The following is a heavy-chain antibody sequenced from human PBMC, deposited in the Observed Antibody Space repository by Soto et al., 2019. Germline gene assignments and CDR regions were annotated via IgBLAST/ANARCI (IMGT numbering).Heavy chain of an antibody. Sequence: LSLTCTVSGGSIRVQSYYWTWIRQTPGRGLEWVGSSYYSGNSYFNPALKARVTISFDTSTNQFSLRLTSVTAADTAVYSCTRRYHWNDYYFDPWSQGTLVTVSS. CDR1: GGSIRVQSYY. V-gene: IGHV4-39*01. CDR3: TRRYHWNDYYFDP. D-gene: IGHD1-20*01. CDR2: SYYSGNS. J-gene: IGHJ5*02.